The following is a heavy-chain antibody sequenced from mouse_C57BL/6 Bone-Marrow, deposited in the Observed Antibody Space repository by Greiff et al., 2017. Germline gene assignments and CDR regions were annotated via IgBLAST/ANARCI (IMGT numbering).Heavy chain of an antibody. Sequence: VQLQQSGPGLVQPSQSLSITCTVSGFSLTSYGVHWVRQSPGKGLEWLGVIWSGGSTDYNAAFISSLSISKDNSKSQVFFKMNSLQADDTAIYYCARRDSWYFDVWGTGTTVTVSS. V-gene: IGHV2-2*01. J-gene: IGHJ1*03. CDR3: ARRDSWYFDV. CDR2: IWSGGST. CDR1: GFSLTSYG.